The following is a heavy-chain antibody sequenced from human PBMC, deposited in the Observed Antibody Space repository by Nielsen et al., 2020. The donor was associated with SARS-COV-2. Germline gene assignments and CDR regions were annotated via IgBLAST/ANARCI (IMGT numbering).Heavy chain of an antibody. CDR1: GFTFSSYA. J-gene: IGHJ3*02. CDR2: ISYDGSNK. D-gene: IGHD1-26*01. V-gene: IGHV3-30-3*01. CDR3: AKEGSGSYFRPIDAFDI. Sequence: GESLKISCAASGFTFSSYAMHWVRQAPGKGLEWVAVISYDGSNKYYADSVKGRFTISRDNAKNSLYLQMNSLRAEDTALYYCAKEGSGSYFRPIDAFDIWGQGTMVTVSS.